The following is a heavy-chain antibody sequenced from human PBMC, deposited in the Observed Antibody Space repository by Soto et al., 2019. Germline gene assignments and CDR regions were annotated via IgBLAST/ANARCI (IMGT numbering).Heavy chain of an antibody. V-gene: IGHV1-46*03. Sequence: GASAKACCKASGYTLTSYYMHWVRQEHEQGLEWMGIINPSGGSTSYAQKFQGRVTMTRDTSTSTVYMELSSLRSEDTAVYYCARRPYCSGGSCYGEAFDIWGQGTMVTVSS. D-gene: IGHD2-15*01. CDR3: ARRPYCSGGSCYGEAFDI. CDR2: INPSGGST. CDR1: GYTLTSYY. J-gene: IGHJ3*02.